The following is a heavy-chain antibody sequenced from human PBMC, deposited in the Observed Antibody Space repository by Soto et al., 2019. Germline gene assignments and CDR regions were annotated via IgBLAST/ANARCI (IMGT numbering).Heavy chain of an antibody. CDR3: ARDREYSYGYFDY. V-gene: IGHV3-33*01. J-gene: IGHJ4*02. Sequence: QVQLVESGGGVVQPGRSLRLSCAASGFTSSSYGMHWVRQAPGKGLEWVAVIWYDGSNKYYADSVKGRFTISRDNSKNTLYLQMNSLRAEDTAVYYCARDREYSYGYFDYWGQGTLVTVSS. D-gene: IGHD5-18*01. CDR1: GFTSSSYG. CDR2: IWYDGSNK.